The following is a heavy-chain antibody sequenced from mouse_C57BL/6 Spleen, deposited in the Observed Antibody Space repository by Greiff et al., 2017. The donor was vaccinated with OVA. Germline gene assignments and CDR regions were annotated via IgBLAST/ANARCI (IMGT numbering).Heavy chain of an antibody. D-gene: IGHD2-2*01. J-gene: IGHJ4*01. CDR1: GFSLTSYG. Sequence: VMLVESGPGLVAPSQSLSITCTVSGFSLTSYGVDWVRQSPGKGLEWLGVIWGVGSTNYNSALKSRLSISKYNSKSQVFLKMNSLQTDDTAMYYCASRWLPRGDYWGQGTSVTVSS. CDR3: ASRWLPRGDY. V-gene: IGHV2-6*01. CDR2: IWGVGST.